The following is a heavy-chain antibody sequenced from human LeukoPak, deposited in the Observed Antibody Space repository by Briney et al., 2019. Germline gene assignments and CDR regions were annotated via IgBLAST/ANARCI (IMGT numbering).Heavy chain of an antibody. V-gene: IGHV1-2*02. CDR3: ARGVRGIKYSSSPMGY. CDR2: INPNSGGT. Sequence: ASVKVSCKASGYTFTGYYMHWVRQAPGQGLEWMGWINPNSGGTNYAQKFQGRVTMTRDTSISTAYMELSRLRSDDTAVYYCARGVRGIKYSSSPMGYWGQGTLVTVSS. D-gene: IGHD6-6*01. CDR1: GYTFTGYY. J-gene: IGHJ4*02.